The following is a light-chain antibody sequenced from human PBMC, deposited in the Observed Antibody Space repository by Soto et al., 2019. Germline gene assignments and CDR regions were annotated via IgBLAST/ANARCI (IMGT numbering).Light chain of an antibody. CDR3: CSYAGSYTFYV. CDR1: SSDVGGYDY. CDR2: DVS. J-gene: IGLJ1*01. V-gene: IGLV2-11*01. Sequence: QSALTQPRSVSGSPGQSVTISCTGTSSDVGGYDYVSWYQHHPGTAPKLMIYDVSVRPSGVPDRFSGSKSGNTASLTISGLQAEDEADYYCCSYAGSYTFYVFGTGTKFTVL.